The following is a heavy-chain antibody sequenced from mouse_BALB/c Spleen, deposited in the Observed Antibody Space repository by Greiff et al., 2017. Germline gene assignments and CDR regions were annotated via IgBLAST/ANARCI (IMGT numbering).Heavy chain of an antibody. CDR2: IDPETGGT. J-gene: IGHJ2*01. Sequence: QVTLKVSGAELVRPGASVTLSCKASGYTFTDYEMHWVKQTPVHGLEWIGAIDPETGGTAYNQKFKGKATLTADKSSSTAYMELRSLTSEDSAVYYCTGRDFDYWGQGTTLTVSS. CDR1: GYTFTDYE. V-gene: IGHV1-15*01. CDR3: TGRDFDY.